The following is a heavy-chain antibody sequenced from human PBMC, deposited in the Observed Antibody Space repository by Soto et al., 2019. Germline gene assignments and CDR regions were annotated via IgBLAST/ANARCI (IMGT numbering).Heavy chain of an antibody. CDR1: GFTFSSFG. D-gene: IGHD6-19*01. CDR3: AKEIAVAGDLDY. CDR2: ISSDGETK. V-gene: IGHV3-30*18. Sequence: PGGSLRLSCVASGFTFSSFGIHWVRQAPCKGLEWVGVISSDGETKYYAESVKGRFTISRDHSKNKLYLQMGSLRPEDTAVYYCAKEIAVAGDLDYWGHGTLVTVSS. J-gene: IGHJ4*01.